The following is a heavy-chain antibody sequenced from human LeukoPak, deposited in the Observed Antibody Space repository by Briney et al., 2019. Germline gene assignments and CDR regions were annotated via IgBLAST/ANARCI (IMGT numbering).Heavy chain of an antibody. CDR1: GFTFSSYA. D-gene: IGHD5-18*01. V-gene: IGHV3-30*04. CDR2: ISYDGSNK. CDR3: AKEEQYSYGP. J-gene: IGHJ5*02. Sequence: GGSLRLSCAASGFTFSSYAMHWVRQAPGKGLEWVAVISYDGSNKYYADSVKGRFTISRDNSKNTLYLQMNSLRAEDTAVYYCAKEEQYSYGPWGQGTLVTVSS.